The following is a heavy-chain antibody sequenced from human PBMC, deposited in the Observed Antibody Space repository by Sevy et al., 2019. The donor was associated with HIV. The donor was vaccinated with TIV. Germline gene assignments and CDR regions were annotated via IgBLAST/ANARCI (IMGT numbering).Heavy chain of an antibody. CDR1: GFTVSADW. CDR3: AQEVFGRFDS. Sequence: GGSLRLSCAASGFTVSADWMNWVRQAPGKGLEWVANIKSDGSDKHYVDSVEGRFTISSDNAKNSLYLQMNSLRVEDTAVYYCAQEVFGRFDSWGQGTLVTVSS. V-gene: IGHV3-7*01. CDR2: IKSDGSDK. D-gene: IGHD3-16*01. J-gene: IGHJ4*02.